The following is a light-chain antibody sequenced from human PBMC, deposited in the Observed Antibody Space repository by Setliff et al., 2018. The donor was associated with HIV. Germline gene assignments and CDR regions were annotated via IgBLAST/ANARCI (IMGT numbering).Light chain of an antibody. Sequence: QSALTQPRSVSGSPGQSVTMSCTGTSSDVGGYNYVSWYQQHPGTATKLMIYDVSKRPSGVPDRFSGSKSGNTASLTISGLQAEDEADYYCCSYAGSYTFYVFGTGTKVTVL. CDR2: DVS. J-gene: IGLJ1*01. CDR1: SSDVGGYNY. V-gene: IGLV2-11*01. CDR3: CSYAGSYTFYV.